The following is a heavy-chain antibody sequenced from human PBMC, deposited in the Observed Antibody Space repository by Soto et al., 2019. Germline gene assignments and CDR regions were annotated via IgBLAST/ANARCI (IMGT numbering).Heavy chain of an antibody. D-gene: IGHD6-13*01. Sequence: QVTVKESGPVLVKPTETLTLTCTVSGFSLSNAGLGVSWIRQPPGKALEWLAHIFSKDEKSYSTSLKSRLTISTDTSKSQVVLTMTNMDPVDTATYYCASTYSTSWYWFDPWGQGTLVTVSS. CDR1: GFSLSNAGLG. V-gene: IGHV2-26*04. CDR2: IFSKDEK. CDR3: ASTYSTSWYWFDP. J-gene: IGHJ5*02.